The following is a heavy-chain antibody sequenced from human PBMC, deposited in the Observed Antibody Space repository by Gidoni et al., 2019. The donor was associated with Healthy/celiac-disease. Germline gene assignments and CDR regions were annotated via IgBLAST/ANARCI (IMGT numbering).Heavy chain of an antibody. D-gene: IGHD6-19*01. CDR1: GFPFSSYA. Sequence: EVQLLESGGGLVQHGGSLRLSCAASGFPFSSYAMRWVRQAPGKGLEWFSAISGSGGSTYYADSVKGRFTISRDNSKNTLYLQMNSLRAEDTAVYYCAKDLAVATNWFDPWGQGTLVTVSS. CDR2: ISGSGGST. J-gene: IGHJ5*02. V-gene: IGHV3-23*01. CDR3: AKDLAVATNWFDP.